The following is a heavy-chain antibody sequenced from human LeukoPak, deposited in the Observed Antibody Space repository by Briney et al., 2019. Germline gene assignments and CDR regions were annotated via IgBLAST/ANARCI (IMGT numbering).Heavy chain of an antibody. Sequence: PSETLSLTCTVSGGSISSYYWSWIRQPPGKGLELIGYMYDSGSANYNPSLKSRVTISVDTSKNQFSLKLSSVTAADTAVYYCARGRGIVVVKVFDYWGQGTLVTVSS. V-gene: IGHV4-59*12. CDR2: MYDSGSA. D-gene: IGHD3-22*01. J-gene: IGHJ4*02. CDR3: ARGRGIVVVKVFDY. CDR1: GGSISSYY.